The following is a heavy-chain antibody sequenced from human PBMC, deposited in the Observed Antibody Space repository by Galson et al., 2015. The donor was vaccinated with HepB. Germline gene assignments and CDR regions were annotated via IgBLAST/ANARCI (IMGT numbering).Heavy chain of an antibody. CDR1: GFTFSGSA. J-gene: IGHJ4*02. CDR2: IRSKASSHAT. V-gene: IGHV3-73*01. CDR3: ARLGDLSGYSSL. D-gene: IGHD6-19*01. Sequence: SLRLSCAASGFTFSGSAIHWVCQASGKGLEWVGRIRSKASSHATAYTASLKGRFTISRDDSKNTAYLHMNSLKTEDTAVYYCARLGDLSGYSSLWGQGTLVTVSS.